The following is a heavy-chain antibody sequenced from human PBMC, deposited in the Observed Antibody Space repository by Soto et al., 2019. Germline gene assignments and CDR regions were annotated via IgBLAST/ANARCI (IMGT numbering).Heavy chain of an antibody. Sequence: EVQLVESGGGLVQPGGSLRLSCAASGFTFSSYSMNWVRQAPGKGLEWVSSISSSSSYIYYADSVKGRFTISRDNAKNSLYLQMNSLRAEDTAVYYCARGRDYYGSGKRADWFDPWGQGTLVTVSS. D-gene: IGHD3-10*01. CDR1: GFTFSSYS. CDR3: ARGRDYYGSGKRADWFDP. V-gene: IGHV3-21*01. J-gene: IGHJ5*02. CDR2: ISSSSSYI.